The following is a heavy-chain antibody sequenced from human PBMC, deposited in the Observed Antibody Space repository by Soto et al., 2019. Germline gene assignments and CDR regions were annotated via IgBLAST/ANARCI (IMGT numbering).Heavy chain of an antibody. CDR2: INSDGSST. V-gene: IGHV3-74*01. Sequence: GSLGLSGAASGFTFSSYWMHWVRQAPGKGLVWVSRINSDGSSTSYADSVKGRFTISRDNAKNTLYLQMNSLRAEDTAVYYCARDPSGWTRIGYWGQGTLVTVSS. CDR3: ARDPSGWTRIGY. CDR1: GFTFSSYW. D-gene: IGHD6-19*01. J-gene: IGHJ4*02.